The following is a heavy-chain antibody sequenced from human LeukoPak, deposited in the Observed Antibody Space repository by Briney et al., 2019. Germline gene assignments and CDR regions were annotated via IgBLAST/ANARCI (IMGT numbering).Heavy chain of an antibody. CDR2: IYYSGNI. CDR1: GGSISSGDYY. CDR3: ARGVVTAWVFDP. Sequence: SETLSLTCTVSGGSISSGDYYWSWIRQPPGKGLEWIAYIYYSGNIYYNPSLKSRVTVSLDTSSNQFSLKLSSVTAADTAVYYCARGVVTAWVFDPWGPGTLVTVSS. V-gene: IGHV4-30-4*01. J-gene: IGHJ5*02. D-gene: IGHD2-21*02.